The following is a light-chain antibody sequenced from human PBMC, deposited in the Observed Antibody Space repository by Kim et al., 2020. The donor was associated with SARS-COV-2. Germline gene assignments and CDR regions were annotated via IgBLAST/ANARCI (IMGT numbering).Light chain of an antibody. CDR1: KLGDKY. J-gene: IGLJ2*01. V-gene: IGLV3-1*01. Sequence: SYELTQPPSVSVSPGQTASITCSGDKLGDKYACWYQQKPCQSPVLVIYQDSKRPSGIPERFSGSNSGNTATLTISGTQAMDEADYYCQAWDSSTVVFVGGTQLTVL. CDR3: QAWDSSTVV. CDR2: QDS.